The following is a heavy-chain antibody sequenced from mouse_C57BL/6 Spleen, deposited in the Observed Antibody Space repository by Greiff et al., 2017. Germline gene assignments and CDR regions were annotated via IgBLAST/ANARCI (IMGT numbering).Heavy chain of an antibody. Sequence: VQLQESGAELVKPGASVKISCKASGYAFSSYWMNWVKQRPGKGLEWIGQIYPGDGDTNYNGKFKGKATLTADKSSSTAYMQLSSLTSEDSAVYCCARSSSGFPWFAYWGQGTLVTVSA. CDR3: ARSSSGFPWFAY. V-gene: IGHV1-80*01. CDR1: GYAFSSYW. J-gene: IGHJ3*01. D-gene: IGHD3-2*02. CDR2: IYPGDGDT.